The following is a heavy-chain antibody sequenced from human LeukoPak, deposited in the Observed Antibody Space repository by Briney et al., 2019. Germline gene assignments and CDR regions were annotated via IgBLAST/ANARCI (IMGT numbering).Heavy chain of an antibody. CDR3: ARATSEYDYYYGMDV. D-gene: IGHD6-6*01. V-gene: IGHV4-39*01. Sequence: SETLSLTCTVSGGSISSSSYYWGWIRQPPGKGLEWIGSIYYSGSTYYNPSLKSRVTISVDTSKNQFSLKLSSVTAADTAVYYCARATSEYDYYYGMDVWGQGTTVTVSS. J-gene: IGHJ6*02. CDR1: GGSISSSSYY. CDR2: IYYSGST.